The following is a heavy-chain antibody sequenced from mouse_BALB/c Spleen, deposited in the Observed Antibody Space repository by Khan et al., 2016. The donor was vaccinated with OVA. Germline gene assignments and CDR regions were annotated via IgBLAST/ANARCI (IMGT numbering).Heavy chain of an antibody. CDR1: GYTFTSYD. CDR2: IFPGDGST. D-gene: IGHD1-1*01. CDR3: ARHDCGSILDWYFDV. J-gene: IGHJ1*01. Sequence: QVQLKQSGAELVKPGASVKLSCKASGYTFTSYDINWVRQRPEQGLEWIGWIFPGDGSTKYNEKFKGQATLTSDTSSSTAYMQLSRLTSEDSAVYFCARHDCGSILDWYFDVWGAGTTVTVAS. V-gene: IGHV1-85*01.